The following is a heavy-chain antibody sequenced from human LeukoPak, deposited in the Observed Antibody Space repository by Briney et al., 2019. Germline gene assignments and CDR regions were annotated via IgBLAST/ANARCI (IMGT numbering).Heavy chain of an antibody. V-gene: IGHV3-33*01. CDR1: GFIFSYYG. CDR2: IWYDGSNR. CDR3: ARDPLGVLSYFDY. Sequence: QPGRSLRLSCAASGFIFSYYGMHWVRQAPGKGLEWVAVIWYDGSNRYYADSLKGRFTISRDNSKNTLYLQMNSLAADDTAVYYCARDPLGVLSYFDYWGQGTLVTVSS. D-gene: IGHD3-16*01. J-gene: IGHJ4*02.